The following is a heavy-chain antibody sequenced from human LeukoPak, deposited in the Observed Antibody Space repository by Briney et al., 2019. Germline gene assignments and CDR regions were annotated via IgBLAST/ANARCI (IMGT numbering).Heavy chain of an antibody. CDR3: TTPVRGYVDY. CDR1: GCTFSSYA. CDR2: ISGSGGST. J-gene: IGHJ4*02. V-gene: IGHV3-23*01. Sequence: GWSLTLSCPASGCTFSSYAMSWVRQAPGKGLELVSAISGSGGSTDYADSVKGRFTISRDNSKNTLYRQMNSLRAEDTAVYYCTTPVRGYVDYWGQGTLVTVSS. D-gene: IGHD1-14*01.